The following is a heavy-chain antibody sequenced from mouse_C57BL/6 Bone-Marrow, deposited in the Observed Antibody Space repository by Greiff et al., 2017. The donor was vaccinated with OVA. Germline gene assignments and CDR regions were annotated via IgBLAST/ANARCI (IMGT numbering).Heavy chain of an antibody. D-gene: IGHD1-1*01. Sequence: QVQLQQSGAELARPGASVKLSCKASGYTFTSYGISWVKQRTGQGLEWIGEIYPRSGNTYYNEKFKGKATLTADKSSSTAYMEHRSLTSEDSAVYFWARELITAVVAHYAMDYWGQGTSVTVSS. CDR1: GYTFTSYG. V-gene: IGHV1-81*01. J-gene: IGHJ4*01. CDR2: IYPRSGNT. CDR3: ARELITAVVAHYAMDY.